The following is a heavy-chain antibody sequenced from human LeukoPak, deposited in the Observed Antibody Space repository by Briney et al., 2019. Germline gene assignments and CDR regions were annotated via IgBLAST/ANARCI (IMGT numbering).Heavy chain of an antibody. CDR3: ARDVAHMIVDP. CDR2: INQDGSEK. D-gene: IGHD3-22*01. CDR1: GFTFSSYW. J-gene: IGHJ5*02. V-gene: IGHV3-7*01. Sequence: GGSLRLSCAASGFTFSSYWMSWVRQAPGKGLEWVANINQDGSEKYYVDSVKGRFTISRDNAKKSLYLQMNSLRAEDTAVYYCARDVAHMIVDPWGQGTLVTVSS.